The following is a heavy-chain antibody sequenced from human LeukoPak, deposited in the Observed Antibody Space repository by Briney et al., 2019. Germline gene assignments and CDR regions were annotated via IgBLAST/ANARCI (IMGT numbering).Heavy chain of an antibody. CDR3: AVDRLFGVARD. V-gene: IGHV4-59*11. Sequence: PSETLSLTCAVSGGSISSHYCSWIRQPPGKGLEWLGYIYFDGSTKYNPSLKSRITISADTSKGEFSLKLTSVTAADTAVFYCAVDRLFGVARDWGQGTLVTVSS. CDR2: IYFDGST. D-gene: IGHD3-3*01. J-gene: IGHJ4*02. CDR1: GGSISSHY.